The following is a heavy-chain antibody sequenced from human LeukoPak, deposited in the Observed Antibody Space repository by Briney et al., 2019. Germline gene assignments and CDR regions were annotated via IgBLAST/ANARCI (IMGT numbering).Heavy chain of an antibody. CDR3: ARDVLEYYGSGSYPNYYYYYGMDV. V-gene: IGHV4-4*07. D-gene: IGHD3-10*01. CDR1: GGSISSYY. CDR2: IYTSGST. Sequence: SETLSLTCTVSGGSISSYYWSWIRQPAGKGLEWIGRIYTSGSTDYNPSLKSRVTMSVDTSKNQFSLRLTPVTAADTAVYYCARDVLEYYGSGSYPNYYYYYGMDVWGQGPTVTVSS. J-gene: IGHJ6*02.